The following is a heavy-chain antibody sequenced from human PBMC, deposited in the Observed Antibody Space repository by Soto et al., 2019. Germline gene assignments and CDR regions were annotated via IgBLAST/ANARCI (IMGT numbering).Heavy chain of an antibody. J-gene: IGHJ6*03. D-gene: IGHD3-3*01. V-gene: IGHV1-2*04. CDR2: INTNSGGT. CDR1: GYTFTGYY. Sequence: ASVKVSCKASGYTFTGYYMHWVRQAPGQGLEWIGKINTNSGGTNYAQKFQCWVTMTRDTSISTAYMELSRLRSDDTAVYYCARSPRPYYDFWSGYQYYYYMDVWGKGTTVTVSS. CDR3: ARSPRPYYDFWSGYQYYYYMDV.